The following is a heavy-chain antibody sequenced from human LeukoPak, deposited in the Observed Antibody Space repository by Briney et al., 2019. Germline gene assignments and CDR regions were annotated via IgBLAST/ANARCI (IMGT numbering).Heavy chain of an antibody. CDR3: ARRTGSGYYVFDY. Sequence: PSETLSLTCTVSGGSISSYYWSWIRQPPGKGLEWIGYIYYSGSTNYNPSLKSRVTISVDTSENQFSLKLSSVTAADMAVYYCARRTGSGYYVFDYWGQGTLVTVSS. V-gene: IGHV4-59*01. CDR2: IYYSGST. CDR1: GGSISSYY. J-gene: IGHJ4*02. D-gene: IGHD3-3*01.